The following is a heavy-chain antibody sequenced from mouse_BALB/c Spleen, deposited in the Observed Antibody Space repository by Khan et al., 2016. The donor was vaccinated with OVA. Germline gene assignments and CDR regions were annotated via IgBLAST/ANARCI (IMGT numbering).Heavy chain of an antibody. Sequence: QVQLQQSGAELAKPGASVKMSCKASGYTFTSYWMHWVKQRPGQGLEWIGYINPSTGYTEYNQRFKDKATLTADKSSSTAYMQLSNLTSEESAVYYCANHGSSSAWITYWGQGTLVTVSA. CDR3: ANHGSSSAWITY. D-gene: IGHD1-1*01. CDR2: INPSTGYT. V-gene: IGHV1-7*01. J-gene: IGHJ3*01. CDR1: GYTFTSYW.